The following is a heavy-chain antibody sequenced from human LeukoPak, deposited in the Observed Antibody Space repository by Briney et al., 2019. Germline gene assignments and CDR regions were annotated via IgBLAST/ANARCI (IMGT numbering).Heavy chain of an antibody. CDR3: ATDTLRTGFDY. V-gene: IGHV1-18*01. CDR1: GYTFTRYG. J-gene: IGHJ4*02. CDR2: ISGSNGNT. D-gene: IGHD3/OR15-3a*01. Sequence: ASVKVSCKASGYTFTRYGMSWVRQAPGQGLEWMGWISGSNGNTNYAQKLQGRVTMTTDTSTGTAYMELSSLRSEDTAVYYCATDTLRTGFDYWGQGTLVTVSS.